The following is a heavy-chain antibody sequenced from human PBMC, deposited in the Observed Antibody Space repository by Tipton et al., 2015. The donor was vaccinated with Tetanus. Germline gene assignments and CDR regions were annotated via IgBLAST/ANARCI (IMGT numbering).Heavy chain of an antibody. CDR3: ARSIAAAAVWPYDF. CDR2: ISASGNT. D-gene: IGHD6-13*01. Sequence: TLSLTCAVSGESFSGHYWSWIRQAPGKGLEWVGEISASGNTNYNPSLESRITMSVDTTKKRISLRLASLMAADTAVYFCARSIAAAAVWPYDFWGQGTLVTVTS. J-gene: IGHJ4*02. V-gene: IGHV4-34*01. CDR1: GESFSGHY.